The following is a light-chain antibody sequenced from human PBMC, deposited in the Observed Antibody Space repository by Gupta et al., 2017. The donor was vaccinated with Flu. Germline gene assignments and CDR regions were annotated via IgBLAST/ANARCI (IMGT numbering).Light chain of an antibody. CDR3: ASFTSSRTWV. CDR1: SGDIGGYEA. J-gene: IGLJ3*02. Sequence: QSALAQPASLSGSPGQSITISCTGTSGDIGGYEAVSWYQQHPDKAPILMIYEVNNRPSGVSSRFSGPKSGNTASLTISGPQAEDEADYYCASFTSSRTWVFGGGTKLTVL. V-gene: IGLV2-14*01. CDR2: EVN.